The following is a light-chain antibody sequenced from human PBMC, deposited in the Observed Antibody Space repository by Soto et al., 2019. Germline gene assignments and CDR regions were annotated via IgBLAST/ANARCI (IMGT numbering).Light chain of an antibody. V-gene: IGKV3-11*01. CDR3: QKRSNSPS. CDR2: DAS. J-gene: IGKJ3*01. Sequence: EILLTQSPATLSLSPGERATLTCRASQSVSTYLAWYQQKPGQAPRLLIYDASNRASGIPARFSGSGSETVSTIISSRLEPEYVAFYYCQKRSNSPSFGPGTKVDIK. CDR1: QSVSTY.